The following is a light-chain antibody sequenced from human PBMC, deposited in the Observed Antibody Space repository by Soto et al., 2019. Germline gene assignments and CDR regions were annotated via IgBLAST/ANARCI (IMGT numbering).Light chain of an antibody. J-gene: IGLJ2*01. Sequence: QLVLTQSPSASASLGASVKLTCTLSSGHSSYAIAWHPQQPETGPRYLMKLDSDGSHTKGDAIPDRFSGSSSGAERYLTISSLQSEDEADYYCQTWGTGIHVVFGGGTKLTVL. CDR1: SGHSSYA. CDR2: LDSDGSH. CDR3: QTWGTGIHVV. V-gene: IGLV4-69*01.